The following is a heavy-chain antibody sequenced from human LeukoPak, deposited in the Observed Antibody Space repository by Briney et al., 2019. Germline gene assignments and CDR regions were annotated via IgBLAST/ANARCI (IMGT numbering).Heavy chain of an antibody. Sequence: GGSLRLSCAASGFTFSSYWMHWVRQAPGKGLVWVSRINSDGSSTSYADSVKGRFTISRDNAKNTLYLQMNSLRVEDTAVYYCARDYVYSSSWYGVGYWGQGTLVTVSS. CDR1: GFTFSSYW. J-gene: IGHJ4*02. V-gene: IGHV3-74*01. D-gene: IGHD6-13*01. CDR2: INSDGSST. CDR3: ARDYVYSSSWYGVGY.